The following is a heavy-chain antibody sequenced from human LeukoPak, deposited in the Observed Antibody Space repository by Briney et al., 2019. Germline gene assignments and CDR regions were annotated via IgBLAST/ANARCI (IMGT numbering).Heavy chain of an antibody. CDR3: ARVLRYNWNRPRGHYMDV. V-gene: IGHV4-4*09. Sequence: SETLSLTCSVSVASISSFYGSWIPQPTGKGVEWIGYFYTSGSSNYSPSLLSRVTISVDTSKNQFSLKLSSVTAADTAVYYCARVLRYNWNRPRGHYMDVWRKGTTVTVSS. CDR1: VASISSFY. J-gene: IGHJ6*03. D-gene: IGHD1-20*01. CDR2: FYTSGSS.